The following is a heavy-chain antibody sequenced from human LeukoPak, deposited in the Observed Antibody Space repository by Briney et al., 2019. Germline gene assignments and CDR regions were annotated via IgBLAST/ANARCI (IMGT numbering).Heavy chain of an antibody. Sequence: GASVKVSCKASGGTFSSYAISWVRQAPGQGLEWMGGIIPIFGTANYAQKFQGRVTITADESTSTAYMELSSLRSEDTAVYYCASHSGSYYGFFDYWGQGTLVIVSS. J-gene: IGHJ4*02. CDR1: GGTFSSYA. D-gene: IGHD1-26*01. V-gene: IGHV1-69*13. CDR2: IIPIFGTA. CDR3: ASHSGSYYGFFDY.